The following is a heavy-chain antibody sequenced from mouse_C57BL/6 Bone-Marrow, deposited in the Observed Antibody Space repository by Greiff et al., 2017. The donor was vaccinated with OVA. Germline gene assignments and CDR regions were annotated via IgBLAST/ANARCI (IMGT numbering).Heavy chain of an antibody. Sequence: EVQLQESGGGLVQPGESLKLSCESNEYEFPSHDMSWVRKTPEKRLELVAAINSDGGSTYYPDTMERRFIISRDNTKMTLYLQMSSLRSEDTALYYCARAAIVTTATSFFYFAMDYWGQGTSVTVSS. CDR2: INSDGGST. CDR3: ARAAIVTTATSFFYFAMDY. D-gene: IGHD2-5*01. V-gene: IGHV5-2*01. CDR1: EYEFPSHD. J-gene: IGHJ4*01.